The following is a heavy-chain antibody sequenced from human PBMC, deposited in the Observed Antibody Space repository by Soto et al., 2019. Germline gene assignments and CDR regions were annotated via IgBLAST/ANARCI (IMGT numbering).Heavy chain of an antibody. J-gene: IGHJ4*02. V-gene: IGHV1-18*01. CDR3: ARDPGTDYGDYTFDY. CDR2: ISAYNGNT. CDR1: GYTFTSYG. Sequence: GASVKVSCKASGYTFTSYGISWVRQAPGQGLEWMGWISAYNGNTNYAQKLQGRVTMTTDTSTSTAYMELRSLRSDDTAVYYCARDPGTDYGDYTFDYWGQGTLVTVSS. D-gene: IGHD4-17*01.